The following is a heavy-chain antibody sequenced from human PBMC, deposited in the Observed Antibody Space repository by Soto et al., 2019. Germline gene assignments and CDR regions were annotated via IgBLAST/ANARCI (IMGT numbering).Heavy chain of an antibody. Sequence: GGSLRLSCAASGFTFTDYWMSWVRQAPGKGLEWVANLNQDGSEKNCVDSVKGRFTISRDNAKNSVYLQLNSLRAEDTAVYYCARDRFIGTYYVKGVTYVFDNWGQGAPVTVS. CDR1: GFTFTDYW. J-gene: IGHJ4*02. CDR3: ARDRFIGTYYVKGVTYVFDN. D-gene: IGHD1-26*01. CDR2: LNQDGSEK. V-gene: IGHV3-7*03.